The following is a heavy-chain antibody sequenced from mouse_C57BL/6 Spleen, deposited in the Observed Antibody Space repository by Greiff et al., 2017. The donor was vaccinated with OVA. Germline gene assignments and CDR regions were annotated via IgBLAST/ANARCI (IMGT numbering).Heavy chain of an antibody. CDR3: ARDSRDMDY. D-gene: IGHD2-12*01. CDR2: INPNNGGT. J-gene: IGHJ4*01. CDR1: GYTFTDYY. V-gene: IGHV1-26*01. Sequence: EVQLQQSGPELVKPGASVKISCKASGYTFTDYYMNWVKQSHGKSLEWIGDINPNNGGTSYNQKFKGKATLTVDKSSSTAYMELRSLTSEDSAVYYCARDSRDMDYWGQGTSVTVSS.